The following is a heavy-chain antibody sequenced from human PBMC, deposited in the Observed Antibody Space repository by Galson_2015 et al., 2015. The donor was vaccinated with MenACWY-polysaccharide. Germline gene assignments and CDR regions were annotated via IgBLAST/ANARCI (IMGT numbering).Heavy chain of an antibody. CDR2: ISGSGGST. V-gene: IGHV3-23*01. CDR3: TKDIFGGYYYCSGSYPYYYYGMDV. CDR1: GFTFSSYA. D-gene: IGHD3-10*01. Sequence: SLRLSCAASGFTFSSYAMSWVRQAPGKGLEWVSAISGSGGSTYYADSVKGRFTISRDNSKNTLYLQMNSLRAEDTAVYYCTKDIFGGYYYCSGSYPYYYYGMDVWGQGTTVTGSS. J-gene: IGHJ6*02.